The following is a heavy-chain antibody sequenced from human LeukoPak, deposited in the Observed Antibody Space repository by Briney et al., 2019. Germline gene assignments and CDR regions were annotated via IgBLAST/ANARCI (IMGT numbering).Heavy chain of an antibody. CDR3: AKQYCSGGSCYSGDYFDY. J-gene: IGHJ4*02. CDR2: IRYDGSNK. V-gene: IGHV3-30*02. CDR1: GFTFSSYG. Sequence: GGSLRLSCAASGFTFSSYGMHWVRQAPGKGLEWVAFIRYDGSNKHYADSVKGRFTISRDNSKNTLYLQMNSLRAEDTAVYYCAKQYCSGGSCYSGDYFDYWGQGTLVTVSS. D-gene: IGHD2-15*01.